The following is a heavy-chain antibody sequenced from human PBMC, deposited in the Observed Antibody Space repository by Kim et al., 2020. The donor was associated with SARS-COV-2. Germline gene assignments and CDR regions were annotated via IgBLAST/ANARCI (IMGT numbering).Heavy chain of an antibody. Sequence: GGSLRLSCAPSGFSVRNTYLSWVRQAPGKGLEWLSLIFTDGRTFYADSVKGRFTVFKDSSKDNLHLQMNSMGAEDTAVYFCARAGYYDSSGHYF. D-gene: IGHD3-22*01. V-gene: IGHV3-66*01. J-gene: IGHJ2*01. CDR2: IFTDGRT. CDR1: GFSVRNTY. CDR3: ARAGYYDSSGHYF.